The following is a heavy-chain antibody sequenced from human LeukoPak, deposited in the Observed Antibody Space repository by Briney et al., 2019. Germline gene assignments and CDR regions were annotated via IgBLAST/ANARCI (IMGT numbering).Heavy chain of an antibody. CDR3: ARSGGTTVNRGRLEAEY. CDR1: GYTFTSYG. Sequence: ASVKVSCKASGYTFTSYGIIWVRQAPGQGLEWVGWISTYDGDTSSAHKFLGRVTMTTDTSTTTAYMEVRTLKSDDTAVYYCARSGGTTVNRGRLEAEYWGQGTLITVSS. V-gene: IGHV1-18*01. CDR2: ISTYDGDT. J-gene: IGHJ4*02. D-gene: IGHD1-1*01.